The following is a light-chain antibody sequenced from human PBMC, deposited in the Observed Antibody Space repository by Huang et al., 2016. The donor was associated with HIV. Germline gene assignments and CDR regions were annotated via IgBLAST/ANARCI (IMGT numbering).Light chain of an antibody. CDR1: QSVGVY. CDR3: QQRTKWPPVLT. Sequence: EIVLTQSPATLSLSPGDRATLSCRASQSVGVYLAWYQQKPGQAPRLLIFEASNRATGSPDRVSGSGSGTDFTLTIDSLQPDDFAIYYCQQRTKWPPVLTFGGGTRVEIK. J-gene: IGKJ4*01. CDR2: EAS. V-gene: IGKV3-11*01.